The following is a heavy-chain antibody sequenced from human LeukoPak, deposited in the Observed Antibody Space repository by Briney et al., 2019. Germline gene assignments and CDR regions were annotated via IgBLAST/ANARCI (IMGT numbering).Heavy chain of an antibody. CDR3: ATVPFPLYSGYDPYYFDY. CDR1: GYTLTELS. J-gene: IGHJ4*02. Sequence: ASVKVSCKVSGYTLTELSMHWVRQAPGKGLEWMGGFDPEDGETIYAQKFQGRVTMTEDTSTDTAYMELSSLRSEDTAVYYCATVPFPLYSGYDPYYFDYWGQGTLVTVSS. CDR2: FDPEDGET. V-gene: IGHV1-24*01. D-gene: IGHD5-12*01.